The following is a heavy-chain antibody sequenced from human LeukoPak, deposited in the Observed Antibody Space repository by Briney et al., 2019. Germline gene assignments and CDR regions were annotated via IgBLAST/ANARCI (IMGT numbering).Heavy chain of an antibody. D-gene: IGHD4-23*01. J-gene: IGHJ3*02. CDR1: GGSISSYY. CDR2: IYTSGST. V-gene: IGHV4-4*07. Sequence: SSETLSLTCTVSGGSISSYYWSWIRQPAGKGLEWIGRIYTSGSTNYNPSLKSRVTMSVDTSKNQFSLKLSSVTAADTAVYYCARGPVVTPGGGAFDIWGQGTMVTVSS. CDR3: ARGPVVTPGGGAFDI.